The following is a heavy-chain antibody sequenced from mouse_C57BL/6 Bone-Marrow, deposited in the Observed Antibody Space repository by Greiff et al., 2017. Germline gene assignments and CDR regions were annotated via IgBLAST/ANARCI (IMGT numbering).Heavy chain of an antibody. Sequence: QVQLQQPGAELVKPGASVKMSCKASGYTFTSYWITWVKQRPGQGLEWIGDIYPGSGSTNYNEKFKSKATLTVDTSSSTAYMQLSSLTSEDSAVYYCARSHYYGSSGWYCDVWGTGTTVTVSS. CDR1: GYTFTSYW. CDR2: IYPGSGST. D-gene: IGHD1-1*01. V-gene: IGHV1-55*01. J-gene: IGHJ1*03. CDR3: ARSHYYGSSGWYCDV.